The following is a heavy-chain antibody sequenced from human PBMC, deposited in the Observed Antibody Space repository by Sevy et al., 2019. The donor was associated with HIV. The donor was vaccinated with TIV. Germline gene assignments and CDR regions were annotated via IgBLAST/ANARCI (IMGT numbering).Heavy chain of an antibody. D-gene: IGHD4-17*01. J-gene: IGHJ5*02. V-gene: IGHV4-59*01. CDR2: IYYSGST. CDR3: ARGDYGAFNWFDP. CDR1: GGSISSYY. Sequence: SETLSLTCTVSGGSISSYYWSWIRQPPGKGLEWIGYIYYSGSTNYNPSLKSRVTISVDTSKNQFCLKLSSVTAADTAVYYCARGDYGAFNWFDPWGQGTLVTVSS.